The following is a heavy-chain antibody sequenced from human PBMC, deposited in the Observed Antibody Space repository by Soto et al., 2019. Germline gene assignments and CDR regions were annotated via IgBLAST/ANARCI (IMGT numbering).Heavy chain of an antibody. CDR2: ISSSGSTI. CDR1: GFTFSSYE. Sequence: GGSLRLSCAGSGFTFSSYEMNWVRQAPGKGLEWVSYISSSGSTIYYADSVKGRFTISRDNAKNSLYLQMNSLRAEDTAVYYCARETMDAMKKQWLGPNWFDPWGQGTLVTVSS. V-gene: IGHV3-48*03. J-gene: IGHJ5*02. D-gene: IGHD6-19*01. CDR3: ARETMDAMKKQWLGPNWFDP.